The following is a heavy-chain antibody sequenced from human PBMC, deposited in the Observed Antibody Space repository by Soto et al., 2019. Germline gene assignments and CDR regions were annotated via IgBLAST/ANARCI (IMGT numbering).Heavy chain of an antibody. D-gene: IGHD4-17*01. CDR1: GFTFSTYS. CDR2: ISSGSTYT. Sequence: EVQLVEFGGGLVRPGGSLRLSCAASGFTFSTYSMNWVRQAPGKGLEWVSSISSGSTYTYYTDSLKGRFTISRDNVKNSLYLQLNSLSAEDTAVYYCARGWGTTVVSLDAFDIWGQGTMVTVSS. J-gene: IGHJ3*02. V-gene: IGHV3-21*01. CDR3: ARGWGTTVVSLDAFDI.